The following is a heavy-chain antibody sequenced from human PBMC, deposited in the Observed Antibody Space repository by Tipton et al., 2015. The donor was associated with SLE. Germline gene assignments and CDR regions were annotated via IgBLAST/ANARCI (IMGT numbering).Heavy chain of an antibody. Sequence: TLSLTCSVSGDSMNNYYWSWIRQPAGMPLEWIGRIYKTGITNYNPSLKGRLSMSVDTSKAHFSLNLNSVTAADTAMYYCARAIYCGGDCSPGESWFDPWGQGILVTVSS. J-gene: IGHJ5*02. V-gene: IGHV4-4*07. D-gene: IGHD2-21*01. CDR2: IYKTGIT. CDR1: GDSMNNYY. CDR3: ARAIYCGGDCSPGESWFDP.